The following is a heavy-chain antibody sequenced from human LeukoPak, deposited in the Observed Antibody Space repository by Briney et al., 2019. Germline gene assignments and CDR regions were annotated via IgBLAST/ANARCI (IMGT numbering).Heavy chain of an antibody. D-gene: IGHD2-2*01. J-gene: IGHJ5*02. CDR1: GDSISSYY. Sequence: PSETLSLTCTVSGDSISSYYWSWIRQPAGKGLEWIGRIYTSGSTNYNPSLKSRVTISLDKSKNQFSLKLSSVTAADTAMYYCARYDCSSTTCPGRWFDPWGQGTLVTVSS. CDR3: ARYDCSSTTCPGRWFDP. V-gene: IGHV4-4*07. CDR2: IYTSGST.